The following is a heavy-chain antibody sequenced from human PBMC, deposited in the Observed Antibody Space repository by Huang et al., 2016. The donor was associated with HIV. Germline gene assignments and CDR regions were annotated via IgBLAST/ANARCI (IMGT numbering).Heavy chain of an antibody. CDR2: MNPTSGNT. J-gene: IGHJ4*02. CDR1: GHTFTSYD. V-gene: IGHV1-8*03. Sequence: QVQLVQSGAEVQKPVASVTVSCKASGHTFTSYDINWVRQATGQGLEWRGWMNPTSGNTGYAQKCQGRVTITRNTSISTAYKELSSLRSEDTAVYYCARGSSGWVYWGQGTLVTVSS. CDR3: ARGSSGWVY. D-gene: IGHD6-19*01.